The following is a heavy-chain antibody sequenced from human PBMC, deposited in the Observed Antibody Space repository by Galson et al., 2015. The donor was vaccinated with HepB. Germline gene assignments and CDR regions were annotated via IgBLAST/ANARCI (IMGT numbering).Heavy chain of an antibody. Sequence: SVKVSCKASGYTFTTYVISWVRQAPGHGLEWMRWITTYNGNTNYEQKFQGRVTMTTDTSTSTAYMELRSLISEDSAVYYCARDGFGGGFEYWGQGTLVTVSS. CDR1: GYTFTTYV. D-gene: IGHD3-10*01. CDR3: ARDGFGGGFEY. J-gene: IGHJ4*02. CDR2: ITTYNGNT. V-gene: IGHV1-18*01.